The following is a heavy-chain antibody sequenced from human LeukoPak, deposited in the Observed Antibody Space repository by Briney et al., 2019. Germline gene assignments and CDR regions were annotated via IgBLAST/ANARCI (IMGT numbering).Heavy chain of an antibody. CDR3: ARLPSVRGIDRYFDY. D-gene: IGHD3-10*01. J-gene: IGHJ4*02. CDR2: IYPGDSDT. V-gene: IGHV5-51*01. Sequence: GESLKISCKGSGYTCTSYWIGWVRQMPGKGLDWMGIIYPGDSDTRYSPSLQGQVTISVDKSISTASLQWSSLKASDTAMYYCARLPSVRGIDRYFDYWGQGTLVTVSS. CDR1: GYTCTSYW.